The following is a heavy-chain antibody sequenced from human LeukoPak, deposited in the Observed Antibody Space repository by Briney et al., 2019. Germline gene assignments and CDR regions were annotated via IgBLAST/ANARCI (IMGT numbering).Heavy chain of an antibody. CDR2: INPNSGST. J-gene: IGHJ4*02. CDR3: ARRGNYGDYFDY. CDR1: GYTFTGYY. Sequence: ASVKVSCKASGYTFTGYYMHWVRQAPGQGLEWMGWINPNSGSTNYAQKLQGRVTMTRDTSISTAFMDLSRLRSDDTAVYYCARRGNYGDYFDYWGQGTLVTVSS. V-gene: IGHV1-2*02. D-gene: IGHD4-17*01.